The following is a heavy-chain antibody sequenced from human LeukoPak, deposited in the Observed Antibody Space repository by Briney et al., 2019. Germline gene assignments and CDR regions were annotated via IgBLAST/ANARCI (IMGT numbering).Heavy chain of an antibody. J-gene: IGHJ4*02. CDR2: INHSGST. D-gene: IGHD3-3*01. CDR3: ARSPIWSGYSYYFDY. V-gene: IGHV4-30-4*08. Sequence: SQTLSLTCTVSGGSISSGDYYWSWIRQPPGKGLEWIGEINHSGSTNYNPSLKSRVTISVDTSKNQFSLKLSSVTAADTAVYYCARSPIWSGYSYYFDYWGQGTLVTVSS. CDR1: GGSISSGDYY.